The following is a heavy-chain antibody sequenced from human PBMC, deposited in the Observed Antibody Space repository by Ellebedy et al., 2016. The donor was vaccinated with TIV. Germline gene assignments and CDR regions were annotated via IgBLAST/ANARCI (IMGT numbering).Heavy chain of an antibody. J-gene: IGHJ4*02. D-gene: IGHD2-2*02. Sequence: GGSLRLXCAASGFTFSSYAMSWVRQAPGKGLEWVSAISGSGGSTYYADSVKGRFTISRDNSKNTLYLQMNSLRAEDTAVYYCAKVRVGVPAAIIDYWGQGTLVTVSS. CDR1: GFTFSSYA. CDR3: AKVRVGVPAAIIDY. V-gene: IGHV3-23*01. CDR2: ISGSGGST.